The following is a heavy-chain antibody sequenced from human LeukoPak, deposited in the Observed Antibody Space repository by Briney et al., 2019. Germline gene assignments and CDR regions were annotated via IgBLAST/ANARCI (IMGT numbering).Heavy chain of an antibody. V-gene: IGHV4-31*03. D-gene: IGHD3-22*01. CDR1: GGSISSGGYY. CDR3: ARVEDESGSGYTPYFDY. Sequence: PSQTLSLTCTVSGGSISSGGYYWSWIRQHPGKGLEWIGYIYYSGSTYYNPSLKSRVTISVDTSKNQFSLKLSSVTAADTAVYYCARVEDESGSGYTPYFDYWGQGTLVTVSS. J-gene: IGHJ4*02. CDR2: IYYSGST.